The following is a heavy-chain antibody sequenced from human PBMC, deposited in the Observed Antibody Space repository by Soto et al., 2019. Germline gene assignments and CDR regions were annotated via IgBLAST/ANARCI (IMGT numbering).Heavy chain of an antibody. CDR2: LYDVDGS. CDR3: ASWHEREHAYDV. J-gene: IGHJ3*01. CDR1: GLTVSGKKY. V-gene: IGHV3-53*01. Sequence: GGSLRLSCAAFGLTVSGKKYVAWVRQAPGKGLEWVSALYDVDGSFYADSVKGRFTTSSDSSKTTVYLQLNGLRPDDTAVYYCASWHEREHAYDVWGQGTTVTVS. D-gene: IGHD1-1*01.